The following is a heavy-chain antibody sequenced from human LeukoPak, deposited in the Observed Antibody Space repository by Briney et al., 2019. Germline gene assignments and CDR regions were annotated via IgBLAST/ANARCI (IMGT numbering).Heavy chain of an antibody. V-gene: IGHV3-23*05. CDR2: ITGRGSGT. CDR3: AKVSGYYYDSGNYYIDY. Sequence: PGGSLRLSCAASGFTFSSYAMSRVRQAPGRGLEWVSGITGRGSGTDYADSVKGRFTISRDNSKNTLYLHMNSLRAEDTAVYYCAKVSGYYYDSGNYYIDYWGQGTLVTVSS. J-gene: IGHJ4*02. CDR1: GFTFSSYA. D-gene: IGHD3-10*01.